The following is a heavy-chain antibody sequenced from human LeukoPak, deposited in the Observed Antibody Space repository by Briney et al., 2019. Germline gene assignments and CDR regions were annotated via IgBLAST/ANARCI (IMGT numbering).Heavy chain of an antibody. J-gene: IGHJ4*02. V-gene: IGHV3-30*02. CDR3: AKRGGISGCPACNHLDS. CDR2: INFDGSSK. Sequence: GGSLRLSCAASGFTFSNFAMHWVRQAPGKGLEWVARINFDGSSKSYADSVKGRFTISRDNSKNTHYLQMNSLTVADTAVYYCAKRGGISGCPACNHLDSWGQGILVTVSS. D-gene: IGHD3-3*02. CDR1: GFTFSNFA.